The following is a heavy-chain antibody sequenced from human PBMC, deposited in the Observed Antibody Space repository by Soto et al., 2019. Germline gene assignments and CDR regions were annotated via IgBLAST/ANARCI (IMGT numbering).Heavy chain of an antibody. CDR1: GGSFSGYY. J-gene: IGHJ4*02. CDR3: ARGSYRPPPAAPTPRFLDY. CDR2: INHSGST. D-gene: IGHD6-13*01. Sequence: SETLSLTCAVYGGSFSGYYWSWIRQPPGKGLEWIGEINHSGSTNYNPSLKSRVTISVDTSKNQFSLKLSSVTAADTAVYYCARGSYRPPPAAPTPRFLDYWGREPRVPV. V-gene: IGHV4-34*01.